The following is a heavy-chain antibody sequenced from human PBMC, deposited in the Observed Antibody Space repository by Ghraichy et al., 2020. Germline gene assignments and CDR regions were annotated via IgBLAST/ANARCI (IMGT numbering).Heavy chain of an antibody. CDR3: ARGRLRFLEWLNWREYYFDY. Sequence: SQTLSLTCAVYGGSFSGYYWSWIRQPPGKGLEWIGEINHSGSTNYNPSLKSRVTISVDTSKNQFSLKLSSVTAADTAVYYCARGRLRFLEWLNWREYYFDYWGQGTLVTVSS. D-gene: IGHD3-3*01. CDR2: INHSGST. J-gene: IGHJ4*02. CDR1: GGSFSGYY. V-gene: IGHV4-34*01.